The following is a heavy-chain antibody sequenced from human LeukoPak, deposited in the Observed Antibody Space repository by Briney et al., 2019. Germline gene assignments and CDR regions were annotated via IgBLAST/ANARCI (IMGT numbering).Heavy chain of an antibody. V-gene: IGHV4-59*01. CDR3: ARDVNPCNHDV. CDR1: GGSISPYY. D-gene: IGHD1-14*01. CDR2: IYYSGRT. J-gene: IGHJ2*01. Sequence: SETLSQTCTVSGGSISPYYWTWIRQSPGKALEWIGYIYYSGRTSYNPSLKSRVTMSVGTSKNQFSLQLSSVTAADTAVYYCARDVNPCNHDVWGCGTLVTVSS.